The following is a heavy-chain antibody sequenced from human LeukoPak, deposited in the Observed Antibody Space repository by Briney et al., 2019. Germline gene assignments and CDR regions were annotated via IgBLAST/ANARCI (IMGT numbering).Heavy chain of an antibody. CDR3: ARSMTTVTDQVFDY. V-gene: IGHV3-21*01. J-gene: IGHJ4*02. CDR2: ITPRGDYI. D-gene: IGHD4-17*01. Sequence: GGSLKLSCAASGFTFSDYTMSWVRQAPGKGLEWVSSITPRGDYIYYADSVKGRFTISRDNAKNSLYLQMNSLRAEDTAVYYCARSMTTVTDQVFDYWGQGTLVTVSS. CDR1: GFTFSDYT.